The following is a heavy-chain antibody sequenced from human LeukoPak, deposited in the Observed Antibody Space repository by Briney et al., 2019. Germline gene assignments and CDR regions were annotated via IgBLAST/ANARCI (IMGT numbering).Heavy chain of an antibody. V-gene: IGHV3-23*01. CDR2: ISGSGGST. D-gene: IGHD3-22*01. J-gene: IGHJ4*02. CDR3: ARDPKYYYDSSGYWE. Sequence: GGSLRLSCAASGFTFSSYAMSWVRQAPGKGLEWVSAISGSGGSTYYADSVKGRFTISRDNSKNTLYLRMNSLRAEGTAVYYCARDPKYYYDSSGYWEWGQGTLVTVSS. CDR1: GFTFSSYA.